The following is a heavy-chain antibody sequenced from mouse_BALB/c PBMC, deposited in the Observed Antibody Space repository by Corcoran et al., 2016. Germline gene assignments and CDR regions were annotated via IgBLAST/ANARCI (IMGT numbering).Heavy chain of an antibody. CDR2: INPYNGVT. CDR1: GYSFIGYA. J-gene: IGHJ4*01. D-gene: IGHD2-1*01. V-gene: IGHV1-18*01. Sequence: EVQLKQSGPEMVQSGASMKITCKASGYSFIGYAINWVQQRHGKNLEWIGLINPYNGVTSYHQKFKGKATLTVNKSSSTAYMELLSLTSEDSAVYYCARYYGNYYAMDYWGQGTSVTVSS. CDR3: ARYYGNYYAMDY.